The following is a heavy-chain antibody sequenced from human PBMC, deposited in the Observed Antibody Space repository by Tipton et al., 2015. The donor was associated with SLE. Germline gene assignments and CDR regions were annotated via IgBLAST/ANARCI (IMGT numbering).Heavy chain of an antibody. CDR1: GGSFSGYY. V-gene: IGHV4-34*01. CDR2: INHSGRT. CDR3: ARPQANWGLGSDAYDI. J-gene: IGHJ3*02. Sequence: LRLSCAVYGGSFSGYYWSWIRQPPGKGLEWIGEINHSGRTNYNPSIKSRVTISVDTSKNQFSLKLSSVTAADTAVYYCARPQANWGLGSDAYDIWGQGAMVTVSS. D-gene: IGHD7-27*01.